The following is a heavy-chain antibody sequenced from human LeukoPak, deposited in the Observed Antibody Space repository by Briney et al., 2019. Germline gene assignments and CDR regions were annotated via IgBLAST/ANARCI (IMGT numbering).Heavy chain of an antibody. D-gene: IGHD6-6*01. J-gene: IGHJ4*02. Sequence: GRSLRLSCAGSGFTFEDYAMHWVRQAPGKGLEWVSGVTWNSVTIHYADSVKGRFTISRDNAMSSLFLQLDSLRTEDTALYYCVEGNPDLYSSSWDYWGQGTLVTVSS. CDR1: GFTFEDYA. CDR2: VTWNSVTI. V-gene: IGHV3-9*01. CDR3: VEGNPDLYSSSWDY.